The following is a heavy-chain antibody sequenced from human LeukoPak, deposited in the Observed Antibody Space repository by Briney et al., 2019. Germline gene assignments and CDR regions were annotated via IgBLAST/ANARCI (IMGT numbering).Heavy chain of an antibody. CDR2: INHSGST. CDR3: AQVIAAAGRETFDY. Sequence: PSGTLSLTCTVSGGSISGYYWSWIRQPPGKGLEWIGEINHSGSTNYNPSLKSRVTISVGTSKNQFSLKLSSVTAADTAVYYCAQVIAAAGRETFDYWGQGTLVTVSS. CDR1: GGSISGYY. V-gene: IGHV4-34*01. D-gene: IGHD6-13*01. J-gene: IGHJ4*02.